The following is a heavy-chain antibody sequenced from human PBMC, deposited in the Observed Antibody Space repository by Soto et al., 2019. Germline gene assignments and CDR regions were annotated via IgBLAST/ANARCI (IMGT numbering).Heavy chain of an antibody. CDR2: ISGSGGST. V-gene: IGHV3-23*01. D-gene: IGHD6-13*01. J-gene: IGHJ4*02. CDR3: AKVGRAAGTPTDY. Sequence: EVQLLESGGGLVQPGGSLRLSCAASGFTFSSYAMSWVRQAPGKGLEWVSAISGSGGSTYYADSVKGRFTISRDNSKNTPYLQMNSLRAEDTAVYYCAKVGRAAGTPTDYWGQGTLVTVSS. CDR1: GFTFSSYA.